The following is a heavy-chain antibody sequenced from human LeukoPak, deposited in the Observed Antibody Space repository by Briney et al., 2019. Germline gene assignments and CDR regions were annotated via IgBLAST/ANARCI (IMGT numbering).Heavy chain of an antibody. Sequence: SVKVSCKASGGTFSSYAISWVRQAPGQGLEWMGGIIPIFGTANYAQKFQGRVTITADESTSTAYMELSSLRSEDTAVYYCARGITMVRGERWSYYMDVWGRGTTVTISS. V-gene: IGHV1-69*13. J-gene: IGHJ6*03. CDR3: ARGITMVRGERWSYYMDV. CDR2: IIPIFGTA. CDR1: GGTFSSYA. D-gene: IGHD3-10*01.